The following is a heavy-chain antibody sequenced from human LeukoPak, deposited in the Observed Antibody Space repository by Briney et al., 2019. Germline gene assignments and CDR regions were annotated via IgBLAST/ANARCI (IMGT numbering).Heavy chain of an antibody. D-gene: IGHD3-3*01. CDR2: ISSSSSYI. Sequence: PGGSLRLSCAASGFTFSSYSMNWVRQAPGKGLEWVSSISSSSSYIYYADSVKGRFTISRDNAKNSLYLQMNSLRAEDTAVYYCARSYDFWDYYYVDVWGKGTTVTVSS. V-gene: IGHV3-21*01. CDR3: ARSYDFWDYYYVDV. J-gene: IGHJ6*03. CDR1: GFTFSSYS.